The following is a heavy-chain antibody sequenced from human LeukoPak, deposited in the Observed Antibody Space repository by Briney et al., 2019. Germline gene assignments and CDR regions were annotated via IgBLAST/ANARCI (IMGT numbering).Heavy chain of an antibody. CDR1: GFTFSSYG. V-gene: IGHV3-30*03. D-gene: IGHD6-19*01. Sequence: GGSLRLSCAASGFTFSSYGMHWVRQAPGKGLEWVAVISYDGSNKYYADSVKSRFTISRDNSKNTLYLQMNSLRAEDTAVYYCATDTGYSSGWGAFDIWGQGTMVTVSS. CDR2: ISYDGSNK. CDR3: ATDTGYSSGWGAFDI. J-gene: IGHJ3*02.